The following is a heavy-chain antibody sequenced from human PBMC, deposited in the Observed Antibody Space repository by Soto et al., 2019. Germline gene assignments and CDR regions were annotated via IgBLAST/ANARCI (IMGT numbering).Heavy chain of an antibody. CDR1: GGTFSSYA. J-gene: IGHJ6*02. CDR3: ARDSQLYYYDSSGYSLGMDV. D-gene: IGHD3-22*01. V-gene: IGHV1-69*13. CDR2: IIPIFGTA. Sequence: GASVKVSCKASGGTFSSYAISWVRQAPGQGLEWMGGIIPIFGTANYAQKFQGRVTITADESTSTAYMELSSLRSEDTAVYYCARDSQLYYYDSSGYSLGMDVWGQGTTVTVS.